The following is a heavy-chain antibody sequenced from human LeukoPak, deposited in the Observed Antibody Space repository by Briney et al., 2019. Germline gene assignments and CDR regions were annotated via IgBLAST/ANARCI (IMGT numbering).Heavy chain of an antibody. J-gene: IGHJ6*03. CDR3: ARSRFPYYRLSRTDYYYMDV. D-gene: IGHD3-10*01. V-gene: IGHV1-69*06. CDR2: IIPIFGTT. Sequence: SVKVSCKASGYTFTGYYMHWVRQAPGQGLEWMGGIIPIFGTTNYAQKFQGRVSITADKSTSTTYMQLSSLRSEDTVVYYCARSRFPYYRLSRTDYYYMDVWAKGTTVTVSS. CDR1: GYTFTGYY.